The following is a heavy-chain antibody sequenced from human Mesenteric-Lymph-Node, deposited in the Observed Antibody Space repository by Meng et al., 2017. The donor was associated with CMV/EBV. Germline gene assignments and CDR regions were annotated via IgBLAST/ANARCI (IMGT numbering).Heavy chain of an antibody. CDR3: AGVDDY. V-gene: IGHV3-NL1*01. CDR2: IYSGGST. J-gene: IGHJ4*02. D-gene: IGHD2-2*01. Sequence: GESLKISCAASGFTFSSYGMHWVRQAPGKGLEWVSVIYSGGSTYYADSVKGRFTISRDNSKNTLYLQMNSLRAEDTAVYYCAGVDDYWGQGTLVTVSS. CDR1: GFTFSSYG.